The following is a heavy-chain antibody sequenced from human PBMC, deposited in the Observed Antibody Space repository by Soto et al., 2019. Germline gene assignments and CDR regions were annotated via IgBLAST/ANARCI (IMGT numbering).Heavy chain of an antibody. CDR3: ARDLSPPGEFFYDAFDV. CDR1: GFTFSAFW. D-gene: IGHD2-21*01. Sequence: EVQLVESGGGLVQPGESLRLSCAASGFTFSAFWMTWLRQAPGKGLEWVANIKRDGTVTHYGDSVEGRCTLSRDNAQTSLFLQLNSLRPDDTAMYYCARDLSPPGEFFYDAFDVWGQGTFVTVSS. V-gene: IGHV3-7*04. J-gene: IGHJ3*01. CDR2: IKRDGTVT.